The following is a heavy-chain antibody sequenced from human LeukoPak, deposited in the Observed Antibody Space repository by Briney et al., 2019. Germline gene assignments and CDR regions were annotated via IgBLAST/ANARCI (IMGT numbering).Heavy chain of an antibody. Sequence: PSETLSLTCTVSGGSISSSSYSWGWIRQPPGKGLEWIGTIYYSGSTYQNPSLKSRVITSVDTSKNQFSLKLSSVTAADTAVYYCARDGGYSYSVDAFDIWGQGTMVTVSS. CDR2: IYYSGST. D-gene: IGHD5-18*01. CDR1: GGSISSSSYS. V-gene: IGHV4-39*07. J-gene: IGHJ3*02. CDR3: ARDGGYSYSVDAFDI.